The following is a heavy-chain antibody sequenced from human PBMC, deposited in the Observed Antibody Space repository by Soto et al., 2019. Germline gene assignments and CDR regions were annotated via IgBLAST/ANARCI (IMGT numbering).Heavy chain of an antibody. V-gene: IGHV4-39*01. CDR2: IYYSGST. CDR3: ARLRITMVRGALSLFEP. D-gene: IGHD3-10*01. J-gene: IGHJ5*02. CDR1: GVSISSIIYY. Sequence: SETLSLTCTVSGVSISSIIYYWGWIRQPPGKGLEWIGSIYYSGSTYYNPSLKSRVTISVDTSKNQFSLKLSSVTAADTAVYYCARLRITMVRGALSLFEPWGQGTLVTVSS.